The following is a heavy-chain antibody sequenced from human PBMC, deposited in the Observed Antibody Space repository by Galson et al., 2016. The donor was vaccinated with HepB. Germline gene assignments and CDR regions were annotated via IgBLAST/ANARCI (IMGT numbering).Heavy chain of an antibody. V-gene: IGHV3-43D*03. D-gene: IGHD6-19*01. Sequence: SLRLSCAASGFSFQNYAMHWVRQAPGKGLEWVSLISWDAGTTYYVDSVKGRFTISRDSTKNSLYLQMNSLRPEDTAIYYCVEVGSAIAVTGYFDNWGQGTLVTVSS. CDR1: GFSFQNYA. CDR2: ISWDAGTT. CDR3: VEVGSAIAVTGYFDN. J-gene: IGHJ4*02.